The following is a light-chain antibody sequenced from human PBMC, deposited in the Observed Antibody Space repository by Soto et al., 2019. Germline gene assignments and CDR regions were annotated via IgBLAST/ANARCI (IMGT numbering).Light chain of an antibody. J-gene: IGKJ4*01. CDR2: YAS. CDR1: QSVVTY. CDR3: QQRNIWLT. Sequence: EIVLTQSPATLSLSPGERATLSCRASQSVVTYLALYQQKPGQPPRLLIYYASIRATVIPARFSGSGSGPDFTLTISSLEPEDFAVYHCQQRNIWLTFGGGTQLESK. V-gene: IGKV3-11*01.